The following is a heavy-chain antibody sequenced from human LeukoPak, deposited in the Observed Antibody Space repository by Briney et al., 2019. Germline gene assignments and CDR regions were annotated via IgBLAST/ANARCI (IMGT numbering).Heavy chain of an antibody. CDR2: ISSSGSTI. Sequence: GGSLRLSCAASGFTVSSNYMSWIRQAPGKGLEWVSYISSSGSTIYYADSVKGRFTISRDNAKNSLYLQMNSLRAEDTAVYYCARGYYYGSGSYDYYYYYYMDVWGKGTTVTISS. V-gene: IGHV3-11*01. CDR1: GFTVSSNY. D-gene: IGHD3-10*01. J-gene: IGHJ6*03. CDR3: ARGYYYGSGSYDYYYYYYMDV.